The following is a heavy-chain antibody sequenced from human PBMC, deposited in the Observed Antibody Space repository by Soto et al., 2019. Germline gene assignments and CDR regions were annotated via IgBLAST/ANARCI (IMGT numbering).Heavy chain of an antibody. CDR1: GGTFTTSA. J-gene: IGHJ6*02. CDR2: IIPIFSTA. CDR3: ARDRPRENYGGNYYYEMDV. D-gene: IGHD4-17*01. V-gene: IGHV1-69*12. Sequence: QVQLVPSGAEVKKPGSSVKVSCKASGGTFTTSAISWVRQAPGQGLEWMGGIIPIFSTADYAQKFQGRVTITADESTTTAYMELSSLRSEDTAVYYCARDRPRENYGGNYYYEMDVWGQGTTVTVSS.